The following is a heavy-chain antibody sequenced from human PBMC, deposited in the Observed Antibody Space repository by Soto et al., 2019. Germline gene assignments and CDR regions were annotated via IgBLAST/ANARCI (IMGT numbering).Heavy chain of an antibody. D-gene: IGHD1-20*01. CDR2: ISYDGSNK. J-gene: IGHJ5*02. V-gene: IGHV3-30-3*01. CDR1: GFTFSSYA. Sequence: VPLVESGGGVVQPGRSLRLSCAASGFTFSSYAMHWVRQAPGKGLEWVAVISYDGSNKYYADSVKGRFTISRDNSKNTLYLQMNSLKTEDTAVYYCARAHPGTMTGTTSWGQGTLVTVSS. CDR3: ARAHPGTMTGTTS.